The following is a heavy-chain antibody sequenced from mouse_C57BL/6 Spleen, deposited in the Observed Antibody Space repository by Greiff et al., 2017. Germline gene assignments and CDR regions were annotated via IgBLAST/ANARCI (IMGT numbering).Heavy chain of an antibody. J-gene: IGHJ2*01. CDR2: IYPGSGST. V-gene: IGHV1-55*01. D-gene: IGHD1-1*01. CDR1: GYTFTSYW. Sequence: QVQLQQPGAELVKPGASVKMSCKASGYTFTSYWITWVKQRPGQGLEWIGDIYPGSGSTNYNEKFKSKATLTVDTSSSTAYMQRSRLTSEDSAVYYCARDYGSSYYFDYWGQGTTLTVSS. CDR3: ARDYGSSYYFDY.